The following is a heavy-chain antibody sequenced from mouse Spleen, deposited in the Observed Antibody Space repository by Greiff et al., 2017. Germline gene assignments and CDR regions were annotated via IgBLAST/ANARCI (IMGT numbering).Heavy chain of an antibody. CDR1: GYSITSGYY. V-gene: IGHV3-6*01. J-gene: IGHJ4*01. CDR2: ISYDGSN. Sequence: EVQLQESGPGLVKPSQSLSLTCSVTGYSITSGYYWNWIRQFPGNKLEWMGYISYDGSNNYNPSLKNRISITRDTSKNQFFLKLNSVTTEDTATYYCARAALRRYYAMDYWGQGTSVTVSS. CDR3: ARAALRRYYAMDY. D-gene: IGHD1-1*01.